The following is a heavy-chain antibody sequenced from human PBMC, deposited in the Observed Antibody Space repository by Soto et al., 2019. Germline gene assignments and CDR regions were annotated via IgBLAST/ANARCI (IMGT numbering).Heavy chain of an antibody. V-gene: IGHV4-34*02. D-gene: IGHD2-2*01. CDR2: INESGNT. CDR1: GGSFSGYF. CDR3: ERVYCSSTSCHHYFDY. J-gene: IGHJ4*02. Sequence: QVQLQQWGAGLLRPSETLSLTCAVYGGSFSGYFWSWIRQPPGKGLEWIGEINESGNTNYNPSLKSRVTISIDTSKNQFSLNLSSVTAADTAVYFCERVYCSSTSCHHYFDYWGQGTLVSVSS.